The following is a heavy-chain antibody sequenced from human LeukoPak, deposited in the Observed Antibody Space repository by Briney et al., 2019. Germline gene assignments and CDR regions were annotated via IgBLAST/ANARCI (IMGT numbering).Heavy chain of an antibody. CDR3: AMKSGTVGVDPKFYP. Sequence: PSETLSLTCTVSGGSISSSSYYWGWIRQPPGKGLEWIGSIYYSGSTYYNPSLKSRVTISVDTSKNQFALKLSSVTAADTAVYYCAMKSGTVGVDPKFYPWGQGTLVTVSS. CDR1: GGSISSSSYY. J-gene: IGHJ5*02. V-gene: IGHV4-39*01. CDR2: IYYSGST. D-gene: IGHD3-3*01.